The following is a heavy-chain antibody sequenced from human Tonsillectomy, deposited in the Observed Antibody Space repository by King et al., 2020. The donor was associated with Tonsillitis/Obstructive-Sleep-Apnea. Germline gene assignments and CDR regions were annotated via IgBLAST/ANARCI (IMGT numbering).Heavy chain of an antibody. CDR1: GFTFSSYA. J-gene: IGHJ4*02. V-gene: IGHV3-23*04. CDR2: ISGSGGST. D-gene: IGHD3-3*01. Sequence: VQLVESGGGLVQPGGSLRLSCAASGFTFSSYAMSWVRQAPGKGLEWVSAISGSGGSTYYADSWKGRFTISRDNSKNTLYLQMNSLRAEDTAVYYCAKDTFYDFWSGYYRSIYFDYWGQGTLVTVSS. CDR3: AKDTFYDFWSGYYRSIYFDY.